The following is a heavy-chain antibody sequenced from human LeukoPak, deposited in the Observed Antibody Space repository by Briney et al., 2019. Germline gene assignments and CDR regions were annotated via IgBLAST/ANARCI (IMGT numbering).Heavy chain of an antibody. V-gene: IGHV3-7*03. CDR3: AREAQEGGIDY. Sequence: GGSLRLSCAASGFTFSSYAMHWVRQAPGKGLEWVANIEQDGSEKYYVDSVKGRFTISRDNAKSSLYLQMNSLRSEDTAVYYCAREAQEGGIDYWGQGTLVTVSS. CDR2: IEQDGSEK. CDR1: GFTFSSYA. D-gene: IGHD3-16*01. J-gene: IGHJ4*02.